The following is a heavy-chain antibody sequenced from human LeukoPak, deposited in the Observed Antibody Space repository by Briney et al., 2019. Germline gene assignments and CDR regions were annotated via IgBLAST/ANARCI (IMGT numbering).Heavy chain of an antibody. Sequence: GGSLRLSCTASGFTFSSYAMSWVRQAPGKGLEWVSTLSGNGGSTYYADSVKGRFTISRDNSKNTLYLQMNNLRAEDTAIYYCAKDREYSYGSFDYWGQGTLVTVSS. CDR3: AKDREYSYGSFDY. J-gene: IGHJ4*02. D-gene: IGHD5-18*01. CDR1: GFTFSSYA. CDR2: LSGNGGST. V-gene: IGHV3-23*01.